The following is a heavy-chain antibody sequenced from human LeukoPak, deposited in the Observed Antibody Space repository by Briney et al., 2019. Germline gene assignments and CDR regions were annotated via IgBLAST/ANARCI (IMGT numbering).Heavy chain of an antibody. V-gene: IGHV4-59*01. CDR3: ARLHRGEEAFDI. CDR1: GGSISSYY. CDR2: IYYSGST. J-gene: IGHJ3*02. Sequence: SETLSLTCTVSGGSISSYYWSWTRQPPGKGLEWIGYIYYSGSTNYNPSLKSRVTISVDTSKNQFSLKLSSVTAADTAVYYCARLHRGEEAFDIWGQGTMVTVSS.